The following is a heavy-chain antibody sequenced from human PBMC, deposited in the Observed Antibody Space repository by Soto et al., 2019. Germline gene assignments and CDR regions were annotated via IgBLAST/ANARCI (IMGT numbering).Heavy chain of an antibody. Sequence: QVQLVQSGAEVKKPGSSVKVSFKASGVTYSSYALSWVRQAPGHGLEWMGGIIPIFGTANYAQKFQGRVTITADESTSTTYMELSSLRSEVTAVYYCARDIKRAPNYDILTGFPYYYYYYGMDVWGQGTTVTVSS. V-gene: IGHV1-69*12. CDR2: IIPIFGTA. D-gene: IGHD3-9*01. CDR3: ARDIKRAPNYDILTGFPYYYYYYGMDV. CDR1: GVTYSSYA. J-gene: IGHJ6*02.